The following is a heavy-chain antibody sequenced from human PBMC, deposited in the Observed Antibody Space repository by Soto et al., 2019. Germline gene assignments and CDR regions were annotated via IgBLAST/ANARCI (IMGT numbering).Heavy chain of an antibody. Sequence: PGGSLILSCAASGFTFDDYGMSWVRQAPGKGLEWVSGINWNGGSTGYADSVKGRFTISRDNAKNSLYLQMNSLRAEDTALYYCARVPPGGYSGYDSAFDIWGQGTMVTVSS. V-gene: IGHV3-20*04. J-gene: IGHJ3*02. CDR3: ARVPPGGYSGYDSAFDI. CDR2: INWNGGST. CDR1: GFTFDDYG. D-gene: IGHD5-12*01.